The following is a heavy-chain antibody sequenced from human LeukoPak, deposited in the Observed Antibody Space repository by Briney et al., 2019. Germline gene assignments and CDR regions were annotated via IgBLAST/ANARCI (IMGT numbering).Heavy chain of an antibody. D-gene: IGHD3-10*01. CDR1: GYIFTSYA. J-gene: IGHJ5*02. Sequence: GASVKVSCKTSGYIFTSYALNWVRQAPGQGLEWMGWINTNTGSPTYAQGLTGRFVFSLDTSVRTAFLQINSLQTEDTAVYYCAKGGVPFYYGSGSYCPAWGQGTLVTVSS. V-gene: IGHV7-4-1*02. CDR2: INTNTGSP. CDR3: AKGGVPFYYGSGSYCPA.